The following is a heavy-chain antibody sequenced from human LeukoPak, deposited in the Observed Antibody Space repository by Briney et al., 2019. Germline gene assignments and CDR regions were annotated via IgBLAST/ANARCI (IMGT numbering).Heavy chain of an antibody. CDR3: VKGGSSSHNWFDP. CDR1: GFTFRDFG. CDR2: IRNDGSKD. J-gene: IGHJ5*02. Sequence: GGSLRLSCAAXGFTFRDFGMHWVRQAPGKGLEWVAFIRNDGSKDYYPDSVKGRFTISRDNSRTTLYLQMHSLRIEDTAVYYCVKGGSSSHNWFDPWGQGILVTVSS. V-gene: IGHV3-30*02. D-gene: IGHD6-13*01.